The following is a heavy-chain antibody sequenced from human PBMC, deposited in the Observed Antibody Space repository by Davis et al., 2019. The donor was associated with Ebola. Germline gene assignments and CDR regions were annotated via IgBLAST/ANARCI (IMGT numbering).Heavy chain of an antibody. CDR2: IDSSASTI. J-gene: IGHJ6*02. CDR1: GFSFSYAW. Sequence: GESLKISCAASGFSFSYAWMNWVRQAPGKGLEWVSYIDSSASTIYYADSVKGRFTISRDNAKNSLYLQMNSLRAEDTAVYYCARDVGVVPAAMTLDVWGPGTTVTVSS. D-gene: IGHD2-2*01. V-gene: IGHV3-48*04. CDR3: ARDVGVVPAAMTLDV.